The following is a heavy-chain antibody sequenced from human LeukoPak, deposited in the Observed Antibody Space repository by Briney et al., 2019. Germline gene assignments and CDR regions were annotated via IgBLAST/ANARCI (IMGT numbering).Heavy chain of an antibody. CDR2: ISYDGDNK. J-gene: IGHJ4*02. Sequence: GGSLRLSCAASGFTFRSYGMHWVRQAPGKGLEWVAVISYDGDNKYYADSVKGRFTIPRDNSKNTLYLQMNSLRAEDTAVYYCAKVRYFDWNFDYLGQGTLVTVSS. D-gene: IGHD3-9*01. CDR1: GFTFRSYG. CDR3: AKVRYFDWNFDY. V-gene: IGHV3-30*18.